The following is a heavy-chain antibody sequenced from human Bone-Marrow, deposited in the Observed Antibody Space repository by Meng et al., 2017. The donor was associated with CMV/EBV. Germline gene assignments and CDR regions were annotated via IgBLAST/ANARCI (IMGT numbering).Heavy chain of an antibody. CDR1: GFTFGDYA. V-gene: IGHV3-49*04. D-gene: IGHD3-9*01. J-gene: IGHJ6*02. CDR2: IRSKAYGGTT. Sequence: GGSLRLSCTASGFTFGDYAMSWVRQAPGKGLEWVGFIRSKAYGGTTEYAASVKGRFTISRDDSKSIAYLQMNSLKTEDTAVYYCTRTYYDILTGYSHGMDVWGQGPTVTVSS. CDR3: TRTYYDILTGYSHGMDV.